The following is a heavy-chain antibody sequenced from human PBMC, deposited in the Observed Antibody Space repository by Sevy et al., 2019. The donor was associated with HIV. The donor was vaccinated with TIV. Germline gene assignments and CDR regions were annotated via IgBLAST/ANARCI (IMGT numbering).Heavy chain of an antibody. CDR1: GYTFTSYG. D-gene: IGHD2-15*01. CDR3: ARVRVVVVAARSWFDP. J-gene: IGHJ5*02. Sequence: ASVKVSCKASGYTFTSYGISWVRQAPGQGLEWMGWISAYNGNTNYAQKLQGRVTMTTDTSTSTAYMELRSLRSDDTAVSYCARVRVVVVAARSWFDPWGQGTLVTVSS. V-gene: IGHV1-18*01. CDR2: ISAYNGNT.